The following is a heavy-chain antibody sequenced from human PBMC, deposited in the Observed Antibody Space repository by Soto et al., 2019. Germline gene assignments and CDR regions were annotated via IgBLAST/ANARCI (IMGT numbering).Heavy chain of an antibody. J-gene: IGHJ4*02. V-gene: IGHV1-69*13. Sequence: ASVKVSCKASRGTFSNYALSWVRQAPGEGLEWMGGIIPMFGSGNYAQKFQDRVTITADESTSTAYMEMSSLRSEDTAVYYCAREGYYDSSGYSPLDYWGQGTLVT. CDR1: RGTFSNYA. D-gene: IGHD3-22*01. CDR3: AREGYYDSSGYSPLDY. CDR2: IIPMFGSG.